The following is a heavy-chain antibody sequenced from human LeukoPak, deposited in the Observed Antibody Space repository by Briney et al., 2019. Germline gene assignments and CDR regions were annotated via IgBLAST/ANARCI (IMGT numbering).Heavy chain of an antibody. CDR3: ARGKDSSGYFDFDY. D-gene: IGHD3-22*01. CDR2: IYSGGST. J-gene: IGHJ4*02. V-gene: IGHV3-66*01. Sequence: GGSLRLSCAASGFTVSSNYMSWVRQAPGKGLEWVSVIYSGGSTYYADSVKGRFTISRDNSKNTLYLQMNSLRAEDTAVYYCARGKDSSGYFDFDYWGQRTLVTVSS. CDR1: GFTVSSNY.